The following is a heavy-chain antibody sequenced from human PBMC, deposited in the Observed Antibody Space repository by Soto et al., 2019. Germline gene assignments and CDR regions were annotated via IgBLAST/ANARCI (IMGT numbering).Heavy chain of an antibody. CDR3: AREHSSGYLDY. CDR2: IYYSGST. D-gene: IGHD3-22*01. Sequence: SETLSLTCTVSGGSISSGGYYWSWIRQHPGKGLEWIGYIYYSGSTYYNPSLKSRVTISVDTSKNQFSLKLSSVTAADTAVYYCAREHSSGYLDYWGQGTLVTSPQ. CDR1: GGSISSGGYY. V-gene: IGHV4-31*03. J-gene: IGHJ4*02.